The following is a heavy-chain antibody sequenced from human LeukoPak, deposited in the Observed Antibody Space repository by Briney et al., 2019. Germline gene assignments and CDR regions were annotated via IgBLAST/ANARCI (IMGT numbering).Heavy chain of an antibody. Sequence: PSETLSLTCTVSGGSISSSPYYWGWIRQPPGTGLEWIGSIYYSGTTHYNPSLESRVTISVDTSKNQFSLKLASVTAADTAVYYCARVTSRQYSDYWGQGTLVTVSS. CDR3: ARVTSRQYSDY. V-gene: IGHV4-39*07. CDR1: GGSISSSPYY. J-gene: IGHJ4*02. D-gene: IGHD2-2*01. CDR2: IYYSGTT.